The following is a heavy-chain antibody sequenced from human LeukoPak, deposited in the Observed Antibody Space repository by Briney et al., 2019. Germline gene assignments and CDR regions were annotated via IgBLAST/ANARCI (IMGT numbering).Heavy chain of an antibody. CDR2: MNPNSGNT. CDR3: ARKEYGGFVYDY. Sequence: ASVKVSCKASGYTFTSYDINWVRQATGQGLEWMGWMNPNSGNTGYAQKFQGRVTMTRNTSISTAYMELSSLRSEDTAVYYCARKEYGGFVYDYWGQGTLVTVSS. CDR1: GYTFTSYD. D-gene: IGHD4-23*01. J-gene: IGHJ4*02. V-gene: IGHV1-8*01.